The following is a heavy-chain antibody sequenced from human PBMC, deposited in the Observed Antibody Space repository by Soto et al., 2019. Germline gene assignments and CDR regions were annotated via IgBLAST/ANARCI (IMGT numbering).Heavy chain of an antibody. V-gene: IGHV4-4*02. J-gene: IGHJ3*02. Sequence: SETLSLTCTVSNASISSRKWWTWVRQTPGKGLEWIGEIYHSGSINHNPSLKSRVTMSLDKSKNQFSLKMTSVTAADTAVYYCASKFGELLADAFDICGQGTLVTVSS. CDR3: ASKFGELLADAFDI. CDR1: NASISSRKW. D-gene: IGHD3-10*01. CDR2: IYHSGSI.